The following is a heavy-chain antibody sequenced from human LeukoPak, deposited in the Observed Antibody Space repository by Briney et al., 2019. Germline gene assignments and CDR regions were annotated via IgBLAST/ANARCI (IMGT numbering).Heavy chain of an antibody. CDR3: AKALPPGYYDSSGSDV. J-gene: IGHJ6*04. V-gene: IGHV3-48*01. CDR2: ISSSSSSI. CDR1: GFTFSSYN. D-gene: IGHD3-22*01. Sequence: GGSLRLSCAASGFTFSSYNMNWVRQAPGKGLEWVSYISSSSSSINYADSVKGRFTISRDNSKNTLYLQMNSLRAEDTAVYYCAKALPPGYYDSSGSDVWGKGTTVTVSS.